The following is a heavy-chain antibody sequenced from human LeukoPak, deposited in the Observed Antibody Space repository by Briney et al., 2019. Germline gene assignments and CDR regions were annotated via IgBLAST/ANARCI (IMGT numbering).Heavy chain of an antibody. J-gene: IGHJ4*02. CDR3: ARRPTAMVYFDY. CDR1: GGSISSYY. Sequence: SETLSLTCTVSGGSISSYYWSWIRQPPGKGLEWIGYIYYSGSTNYNPSLKSRVTISVDTSKNQFSLKLSSVTAADTAVYYCARRPTAMVYFDYWGQGTLVTVSS. CDR2: IYYSGST. V-gene: IGHV4-59*08. D-gene: IGHD5-18*01.